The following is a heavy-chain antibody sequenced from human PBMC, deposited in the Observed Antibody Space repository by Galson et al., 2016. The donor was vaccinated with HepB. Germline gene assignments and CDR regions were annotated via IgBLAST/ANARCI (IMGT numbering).Heavy chain of an antibody. CDR2: ITTSSSTI. CDR1: GFTFSTYH. V-gene: IGHV3-48*02. Sequence: SLRLSCAASGFTFSTYHMNWVRQAPGKGLEWISYITTSSSTIHYADSVMGRFTISRDNARNSLYLQMNSLRDEDTAVYYCARDPGFRNGMNVWGQGTTGTVSS. CDR3: ARDPGFRNGMNV. J-gene: IGHJ6*02.